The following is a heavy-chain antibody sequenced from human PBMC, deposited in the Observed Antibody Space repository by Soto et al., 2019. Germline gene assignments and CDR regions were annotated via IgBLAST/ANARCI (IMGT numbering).Heavy chain of an antibody. CDR2: IYPGDSDT. Sequence: EVQLVQSGAEVKKPGESLKISCKGSGYSFTSYWIGWVRQMPGKGLEWMGIIYPGDSDTRYSPSFQGQVTISADKSISTAYLQWSSLKASDTAMYYCARPRSFGYFDWLNQGYFDYWGQGTLVTVSS. D-gene: IGHD3-9*01. CDR3: ARPRSFGYFDWLNQGYFDY. CDR1: GYSFTSYW. J-gene: IGHJ4*02. V-gene: IGHV5-51*01.